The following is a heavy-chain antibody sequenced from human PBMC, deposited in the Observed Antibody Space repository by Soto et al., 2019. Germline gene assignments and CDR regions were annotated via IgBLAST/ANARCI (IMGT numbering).Heavy chain of an antibody. Sequence: QVQLVESGGGVVQPGRSLRLSCAASGFTFSSYGMHWVRQAPGKGLEWVAVISYDGSNKYYADSVKGRFTISRDNSKNTLYRQMNSLRAEATAVYYCARDLISRTVLEFYYYYCRDVWGQWSTVTVSS. CDR2: ISYDGSNK. V-gene: IGHV3-30*03. CDR1: GFTFSSYG. CDR3: ARDLISRTVLEFYYYYCRDV. D-gene: IGHD2-2*01. J-gene: IGHJ6*02.